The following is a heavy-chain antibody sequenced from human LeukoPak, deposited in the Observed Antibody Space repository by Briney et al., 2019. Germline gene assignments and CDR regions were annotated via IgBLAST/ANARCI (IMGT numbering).Heavy chain of an antibody. J-gene: IGHJ4*02. CDR1: GFTFSSYA. V-gene: IGHV3-23*01. Sequence: GGSLRLSCAASGFTFSSYAMSWVRQAPGKGLEWVSTISGSGGSTFYADSVKGRFTISRDNSKNTLYLQMNSLRAEDTAVYYCAKDLEGYFDYWGQGTLVTVSS. CDR3: AKDLEGYFDY. CDR2: ISGSGGST.